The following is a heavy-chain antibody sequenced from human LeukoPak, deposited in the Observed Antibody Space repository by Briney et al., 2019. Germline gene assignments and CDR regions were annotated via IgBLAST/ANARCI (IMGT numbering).Heavy chain of an antibody. CDR3: ARETTGTPAFDI. J-gene: IGHJ3*02. CDR1: GYTFTGYY. D-gene: IGHD1-1*01. V-gene: IGHV1-2*02. Sequence: GASVKVSCKPSGYTFTGYYMHWVRQAPGQGLEWMGWINPNSGGTNYAQKFLGRVTMTRDTSISTAYMELSSLISDDTAVYSCARETTGTPAFDIWGQGTMVTVSS. CDR2: INPNSGGT.